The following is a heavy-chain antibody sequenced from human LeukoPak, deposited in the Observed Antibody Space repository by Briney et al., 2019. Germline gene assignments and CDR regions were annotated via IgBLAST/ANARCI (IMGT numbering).Heavy chain of an antibody. J-gene: IGHJ5*02. Sequence: ASVKVSCKASGYTFTSYGINWVRQAPGQGLEWMAWISVYTNYTNYAQKFQDRVTMTTDTSTSTAYMELRSLRSDDTAVYYCARDPTPTMYGDNSWFDPWGQGTLVIVSS. CDR2: ISVYTNYT. CDR3: ARDPTPTMYGDNSWFDP. CDR1: GYTFTSYG. D-gene: IGHD2-21*02. V-gene: IGHV1-18*04.